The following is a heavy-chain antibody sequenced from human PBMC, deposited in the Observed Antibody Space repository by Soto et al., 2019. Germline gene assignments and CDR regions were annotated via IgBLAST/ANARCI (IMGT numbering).Heavy chain of an antibody. J-gene: IGHJ4*02. V-gene: IGHV3-74*01. CDR3: EREYSSSRYFDY. CDR1: GFIFSSSW. CDR2: ISSDGTST. D-gene: IGHD6-13*01. Sequence: EVQLVESGGGLVQPGGSLRLSCAASGFIFSSSWMHWVRQAPGKGLVWVSRISSDGTSTTYADSVKGRFTISRDNAKNTLYLQMNSLRAEDTAVYYCEREYSSSRYFDYWGQGTLVTVSS.